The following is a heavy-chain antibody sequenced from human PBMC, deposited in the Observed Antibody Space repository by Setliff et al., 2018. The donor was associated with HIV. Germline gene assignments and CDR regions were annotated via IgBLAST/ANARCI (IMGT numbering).Heavy chain of an antibody. D-gene: IGHD3-10*01. Sequence: SETLSLTCAVSGYSISSGYYWGWIRQPPGKGLEWIGNIYYSGSTYYNPSLKSRVTKALDTSKNQFSLKLSSVTAADTAVYYCARVQRVGSVEGYFDYWGQGTLVTVSS. J-gene: IGHJ4*02. V-gene: IGHV4-38-2*01. CDR1: GYSISSGYY. CDR3: ARVQRVGSVEGYFDY. CDR2: IYYSGST.